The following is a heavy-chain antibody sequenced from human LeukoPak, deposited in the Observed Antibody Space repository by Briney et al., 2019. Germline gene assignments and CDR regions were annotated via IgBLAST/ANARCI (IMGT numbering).Heavy chain of an antibody. D-gene: IGHD2-21*01. Sequence: SETLSLTCTVSGGSLSSYYWSWIRQPPGKGLEWIGFIYYSGNTNSNPSLKSRVTMSVDTSKNQFSLRLTSVTAADTAVYYCASGLRRDWFDPWGQGTLVTVSS. CDR3: ASGLRRDWFDP. CDR2: IYYSGNT. V-gene: IGHV4-59*01. CDR1: GGSLSSYY. J-gene: IGHJ5*02.